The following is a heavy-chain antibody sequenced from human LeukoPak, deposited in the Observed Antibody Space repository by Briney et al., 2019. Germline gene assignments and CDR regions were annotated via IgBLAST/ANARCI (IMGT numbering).Heavy chain of an antibody. CDR1: GGSISSGSYY. CDR3: ARFPVRDYWRAFDI. V-gene: IGHV4-61*02. J-gene: IGHJ3*02. Sequence: SSQTLSLTCTVSGGSISSGSYYWSWIRQPAGKGLEWIGRIYTSGSTNYNPSLKSRVTISVDTSKNQFSLKLSSVTAADTAVYYCARFPVRDYWRAFDIWGQGTMVTVSS. D-gene: IGHD2-8*02. CDR2: IYTSGST.